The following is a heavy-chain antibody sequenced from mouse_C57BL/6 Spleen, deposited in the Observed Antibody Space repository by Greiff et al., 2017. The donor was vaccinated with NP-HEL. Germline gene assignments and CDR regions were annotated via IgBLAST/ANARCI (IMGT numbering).Heavy chain of an antibody. D-gene: IGHD1-1*01. V-gene: IGHV1-85*01. J-gene: IGHJ2*01. CDR1: GYTFTSYD. CDR3: ARELVTTVVDVYFDY. CDR2: IYPRDGST. Sequence: QVQLQQSGPELVKPGASVKLSCKASGYTFTSYDINWVKQRPGQGLEWIGWIYPRDGSTKYNEKFKGKATLTVDTSSSTAYMQLNSLTSEDSAVYFCARELVTTVVDVYFDYWGQGTTLTVSS.